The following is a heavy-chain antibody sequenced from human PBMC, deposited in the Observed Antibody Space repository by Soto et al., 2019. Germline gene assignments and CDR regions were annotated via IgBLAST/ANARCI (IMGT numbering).Heavy chain of an antibody. CDR1: GGSISSGGYY. V-gene: IGHV4-31*03. J-gene: IGHJ3*02. D-gene: IGHD2-21*02. CDR3: ARVCGGDCHNAFDI. CDR2: IYYSGST. Sequence: QVQLQESGPGLVKPSQTLSLTCTVSGGSISSGGYYWSWIRQHPGKGLEWIGYIYYSGSTYYNPSLKSRVTISVDTSKNQFSPKLSSVTAADTAVYYCARVCGGDCHNAFDIWGQGTMVTVSS.